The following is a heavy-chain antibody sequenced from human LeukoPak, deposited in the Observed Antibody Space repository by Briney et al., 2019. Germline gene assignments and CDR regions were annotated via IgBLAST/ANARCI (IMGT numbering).Heavy chain of an antibody. Sequence: ASVKVSCKASGYTFTSYGISWLRQTPGQGLEWMGWISAYNGNTNYAQKLQGRVTMTTDTSTSTAYMELRSLRSDDTAVYYRARDPSNYYDYVWGSYRTPFDYWGQGTLVTVSS. V-gene: IGHV1-18*01. CDR1: GYTFTSYG. CDR3: ARDPSNYYDYVWGSYRTPFDY. CDR2: ISAYNGNT. D-gene: IGHD3-16*02. J-gene: IGHJ4*02.